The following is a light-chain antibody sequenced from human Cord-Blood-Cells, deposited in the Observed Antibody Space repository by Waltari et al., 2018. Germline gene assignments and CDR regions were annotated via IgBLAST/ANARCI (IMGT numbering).Light chain of an antibody. CDR1: SSNIGSNT. Sequence: QSVLTQPPSASGTPGQRVTISSSGSSSNIGSNTVTWYQQLPGTAPKLLIYSNNQRPSGVPDRFSGSKSGTSASLAISGLQSEDEADYYCAAWDDSLNGQVFGGGTKLTVL. CDR2: SNN. J-gene: IGLJ3*02. CDR3: AAWDDSLNGQV. V-gene: IGLV1-44*01.